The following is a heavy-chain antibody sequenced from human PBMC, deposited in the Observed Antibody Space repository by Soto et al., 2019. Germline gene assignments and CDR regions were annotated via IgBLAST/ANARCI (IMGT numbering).Heavy chain of an antibody. CDR2: INHSGST. Sequence: LSETLSLTCAVYGGSFSGYYWSWIRQPPGKGLEWIGEINHSGSTNYNPSLKSRVTISVDTSKNQFSLKLSSVTAADTAVYYCARAVVVALYGMDVWGQGTTVTVSS. J-gene: IGHJ6*02. CDR3: ARAVVVALYGMDV. CDR1: GGSFSGYY. V-gene: IGHV4-34*01. D-gene: IGHD2-15*01.